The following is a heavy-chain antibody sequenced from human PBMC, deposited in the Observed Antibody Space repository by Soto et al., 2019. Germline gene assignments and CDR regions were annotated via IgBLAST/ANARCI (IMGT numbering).Heavy chain of an antibody. D-gene: IGHD6-13*01. CDR3: ARRQISPPTRGAASARCGMDV. J-gene: IGHJ6*02. V-gene: IGHV3-33*01. Sequence: QVQLVESGGGVVQPGRSLRLSCAASGFNFNNYGMHWVRQAPGKGLEWVAVIWNDGNGYYYANSVKGRFTISRDNSKNTLFLQMSSLRAEDTAVYYCARRQISPPTRGAASARCGMDVWGQVTTVTVSS. CDR1: GFNFNNYG. CDR2: IWNDGNGY.